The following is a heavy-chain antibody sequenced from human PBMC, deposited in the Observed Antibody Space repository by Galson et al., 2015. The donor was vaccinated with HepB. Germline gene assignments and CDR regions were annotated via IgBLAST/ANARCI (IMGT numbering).Heavy chain of an antibody. Sequence: TLSLTCSLSGGSISSYYWSWIRQPPGKGLEWVGCVHYSGSTNYNPSLKSRVTILLDTSKNQFSLKLSSVIAADTAVYYCARHSPSTRAFDIWGQGTMVIVSS. V-gene: IGHV4-59*08. CDR2: VHYSGST. CDR1: GGSISSYY. CDR3: ARHSPSTRAFDI. J-gene: IGHJ3*02.